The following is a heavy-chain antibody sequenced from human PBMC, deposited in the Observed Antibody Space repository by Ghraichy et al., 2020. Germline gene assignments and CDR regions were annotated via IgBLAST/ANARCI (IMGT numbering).Heavy chain of an antibody. J-gene: IGHJ3*02. CDR2: IYYSGST. V-gene: IGHV4-59*01. Sequence: SETLSLTCTVSGGSISSYYWSWIRQPPGKGLEWIGYIYYSGSTNYNPSLKSRVTISVDTSKNQFSLKLSSVTAADTAVYYCARDRPPYSSGGFGAFDIWGQGTMVTVSS. D-gene: IGHD6-19*01. CDR3: ARDRPPYSSGGFGAFDI. CDR1: GGSISSYY.